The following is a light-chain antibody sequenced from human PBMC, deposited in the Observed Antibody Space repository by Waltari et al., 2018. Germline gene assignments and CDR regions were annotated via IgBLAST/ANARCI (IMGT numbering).Light chain of an antibody. CDR2: DAS. Sequence: EIVLTQSPATLSLSPGERATLSCRASQSVSSYLAWYQQKPGQAPSLLIYDASNRATAIPTRFSGSGSGTDFTLTISSLEPEDFAVYYCQQRSNWPPTFGQGTRLEIK. CDR3: QQRSNWPPT. V-gene: IGKV3-11*01. J-gene: IGKJ5*01. CDR1: QSVSSY.